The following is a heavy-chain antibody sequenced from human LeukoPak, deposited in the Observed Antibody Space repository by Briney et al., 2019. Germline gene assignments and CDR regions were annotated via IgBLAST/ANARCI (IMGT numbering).Heavy chain of an antibody. CDR2: ISYDGSNK. V-gene: IGHV3-30-3*01. CDR1: GFTFSSYA. J-gene: IGHJ4*02. Sequence: GGSLRLSCAASGFTFSSYAMHWVRQAPGKGLEWVAVISYDGSNKYYADSVKGRFTISRDNSKNTLYLQMNSLRAEDTAVYYCAIFGTRREGYYYDSSGYFPFDYWGQGTLVTVSS. CDR3: AIFGTRREGYYYDSSGYFPFDY. D-gene: IGHD3-22*01.